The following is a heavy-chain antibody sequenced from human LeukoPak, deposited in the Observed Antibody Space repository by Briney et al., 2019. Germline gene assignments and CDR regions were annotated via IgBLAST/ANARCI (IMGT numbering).Heavy chain of an antibody. CDR1: GGSISSGDYY. CDR2: IYYSGST. D-gene: IGHD3-22*01. V-gene: IGHV4-30-4*01. CDR3: ARDQATLTMIVEDGAFDI. J-gene: IGHJ3*02. Sequence: SETLSLTCTVSGGSISSGDYYWSWIRQPPGKGLEWIGYIYYSGSTYYNPSLKSRVTISVDTSKNQFSLKLSSVTAADTAVYYCARDQATLTMIVEDGAFDIWGQGTMVTVSS.